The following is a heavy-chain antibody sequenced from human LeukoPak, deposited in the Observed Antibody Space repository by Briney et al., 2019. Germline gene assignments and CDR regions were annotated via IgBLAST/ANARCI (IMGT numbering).Heavy chain of an antibody. CDR2: IYYSGST. V-gene: IGHV4-31*03. Sequence: SETLSHTCTVSGGSISSGGYYWSWIRQHPGKGLEWIGYIYYSGSTYYNPSLKSRVTISVDTSKNQFSLKLSSVTAADTAVYYCARGGSGSAWFDPWGQGTLVTVSS. J-gene: IGHJ5*02. CDR3: ARGGSGSAWFDP. CDR1: GGSISSGGYY. D-gene: IGHD3-10*01.